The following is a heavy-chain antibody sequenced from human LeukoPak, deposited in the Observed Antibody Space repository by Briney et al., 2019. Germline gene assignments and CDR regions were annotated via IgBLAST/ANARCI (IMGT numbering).Heavy chain of an antibody. D-gene: IGHD3-10*01. J-gene: IGHJ5*01. Sequence: PSETLSLTCTVSDYSISSGYYWGWIRQPPGKGLEWIGSIYHIGVTFSNASLRSRLSISVDTSKNQFSLKLSSVTAADTAVYYCARRGYGSGSYYLKYNWFDPWGQGTMVTVSS. CDR2: IYHIGVT. CDR1: DYSISSGYY. CDR3: ARRGYGSGSYYLKYNWFDP. V-gene: IGHV4-38-2*02.